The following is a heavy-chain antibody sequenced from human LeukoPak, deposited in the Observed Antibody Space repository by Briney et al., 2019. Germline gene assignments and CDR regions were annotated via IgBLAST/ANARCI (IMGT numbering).Heavy chain of an antibody. CDR3: ARVGIIVAAGTSDF. D-gene: IGHD6-13*01. V-gene: IGHV3-11*01. J-gene: IGHJ4*02. CDR2: ISHSGSDK. CDR1: GLTFSDYY. Sequence: NPGGSLRLSCAASGLTFSDYYMTWIRLAPGRGLEWVSYISHSGSDKSYADSVKGRFTISRGNARKSLYLQMNSLRVDDTAVYYCARVGIIVAAGTSDFWGQGTLVTVSS.